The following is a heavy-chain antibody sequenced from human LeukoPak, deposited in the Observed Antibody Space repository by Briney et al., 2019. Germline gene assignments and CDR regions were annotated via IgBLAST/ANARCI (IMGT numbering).Heavy chain of an antibody. J-gene: IGHJ4*02. Sequence: GESLKISCKGFGYNFTNYWIGWLRQMPEKGLEWMGIIYPGDSNTRYSPSFQGQVTISADKSISTAYLQWSSLKASDTAMYYCARRSGWSPYYFDYWGQGTLVTVSS. V-gene: IGHV5-51*01. CDR3: ARRSGWSPYYFDY. CDR2: IYPGDSNT. CDR1: GYNFTNYW. D-gene: IGHD6-19*01.